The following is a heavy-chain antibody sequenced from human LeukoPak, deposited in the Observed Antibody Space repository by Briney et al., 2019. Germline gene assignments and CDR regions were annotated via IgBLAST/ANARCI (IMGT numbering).Heavy chain of an antibody. CDR2: ISAYNGNT. CDR1: GYTFTSYG. CDR3: ARDLGILVRGVKNY. V-gene: IGHV1-18*01. J-gene: IGHJ4*02. D-gene: IGHD3-10*01. Sequence: APVKVSCKASGYTFTSYGISWVRQAPGQGLEWMGWISAYNGNTNYAQKLQGRVTMTTDTSTSTAYMELRSLRSDDSAVYYCARDLGILVRGVKNYWGQGTLVTVSS.